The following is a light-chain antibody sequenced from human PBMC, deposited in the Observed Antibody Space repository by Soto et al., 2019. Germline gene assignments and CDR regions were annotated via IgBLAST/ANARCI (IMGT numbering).Light chain of an antibody. Sequence: QSVLTQPASVSESPGQSITISCSGTSSDIGGYYYVSWYQHHPGKAPKLMIYQVSNRPSGVSNRFSGSKSGNTASLTISGLQAEDEADYYCSSYSSSSTFYVFGAGTKLTVL. CDR2: QVS. CDR1: SSDIGGYYY. CDR3: SSYSSSSTFYV. V-gene: IGLV2-14*01. J-gene: IGLJ1*01.